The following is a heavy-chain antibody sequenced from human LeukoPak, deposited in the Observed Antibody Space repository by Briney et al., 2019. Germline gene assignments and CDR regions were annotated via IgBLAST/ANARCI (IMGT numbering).Heavy chain of an antibody. V-gene: IGHV4-34*01. Sequence: PSETLFLTCAVYGGSFSGYYWSWIRQPPGKGLEWIGEINHSGSTNYNPSLKSRVTISVDTSKNQFSLKLSSVTAADTAVYYCARDVGAEERAFDIWGQGTMVTVSS. CDR2: INHSGST. CDR3: ARDVGAEERAFDI. CDR1: GGSFSGYY. D-gene: IGHD3-16*01. J-gene: IGHJ3*02.